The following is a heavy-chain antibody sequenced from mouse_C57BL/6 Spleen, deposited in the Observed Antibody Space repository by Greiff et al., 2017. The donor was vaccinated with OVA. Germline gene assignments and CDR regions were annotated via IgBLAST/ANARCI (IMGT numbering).Heavy chain of an antibody. J-gene: IGHJ2*01. CDR2: IDPETGGT. CDR3: TPTLGY. V-gene: IGHV1-15*01. D-gene: IGHD2-10*01. Sequence: LVESGAELVRPGASVTLSCKASGYTFTDYEMHWVKQTPVHGLEWIGAIDPETGGTAYNQKFKGKAILTADKSSSTAYMELRSLTSEDSAVYYCTPTLGYWGQGTTLTVSS. CDR1: GYTFTDYE.